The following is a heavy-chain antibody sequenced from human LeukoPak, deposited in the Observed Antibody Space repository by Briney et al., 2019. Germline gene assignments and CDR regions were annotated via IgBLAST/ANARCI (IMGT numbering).Heavy chain of an antibody. V-gene: IGHV4-34*01. Sequence: SETLSLTCGVSGGAFSGFYWSWIRQAPGKGLEWIGEMIHSGSSNYNPSLRSRVTISVDTSKNQFSLKLNSLTAADTAVYYCARGNIVATILGGLHGTTAFDFWGQGILVTVSS. D-gene: IGHD5-12*01. CDR1: GGAFSGFY. CDR3: ARGNIVATILGGLHGTTAFDF. J-gene: IGHJ4*02. CDR2: MIHSGSS.